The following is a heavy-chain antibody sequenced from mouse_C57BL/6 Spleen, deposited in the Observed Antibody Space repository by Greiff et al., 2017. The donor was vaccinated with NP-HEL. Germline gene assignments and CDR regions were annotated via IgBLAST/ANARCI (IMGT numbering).Heavy chain of an antibody. J-gene: IGHJ2*01. Sequence: VQLQQSGPELVKPGASVKISCKASGYAFSSSWMTWVKQRPGKGLEWIGRIYPGDGDTNYNGKFKGKATLTADNSSSTAYMQLSSLTSEDSAVYFCARSWGSSYFDDWGQGTTLTVSS. CDR1: GYAFSSSW. V-gene: IGHV1-82*01. D-gene: IGHD1-1*01. CDR3: ARSWGSSYFDD. CDR2: IYPGDGDT.